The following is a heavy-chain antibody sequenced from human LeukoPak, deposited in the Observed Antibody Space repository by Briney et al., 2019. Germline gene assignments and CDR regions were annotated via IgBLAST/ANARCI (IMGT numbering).Heavy chain of an antibody. CDR3: ASASSHRIAAGGDY. CDR2: ISRSSETT. V-gene: IGHV3-48*04. Sequence: GGSLRLSCAASGFSFSVYAMNWVRQTPGKGLEWVSYISRSSETTHYADSVKGRFTISRDNAKNSLYLQMNSLRVDDTAVYYCASASSHRIAAGGDYWGQGTLVTVSS. J-gene: IGHJ4*02. D-gene: IGHD6-13*01. CDR1: GFSFSVYA.